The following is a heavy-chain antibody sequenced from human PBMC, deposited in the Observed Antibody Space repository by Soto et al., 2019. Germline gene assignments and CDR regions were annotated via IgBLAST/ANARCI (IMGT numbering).Heavy chain of an antibody. Sequence: PGGSLRLSCAASGFTFISYSMNWVRQAPGKGLEWVSSISSSSGYIYYADSVKGRFTISRDNAKNSLYLQMNSLRAEDTAVYYCASMFGELLDWAARGIYYYYGLXVWGQGTRVXVSS. CDR1: GFTFISYS. CDR3: ASMFGELLDWAARGIYYYYGLXV. CDR2: ISSSSGYI. D-gene: IGHD3-10*02. V-gene: IGHV3-21*01. J-gene: IGHJ6*02.